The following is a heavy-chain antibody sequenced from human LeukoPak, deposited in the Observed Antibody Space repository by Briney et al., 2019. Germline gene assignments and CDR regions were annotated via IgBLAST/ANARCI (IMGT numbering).Heavy chain of an antibody. CDR3: ARGRTIWYSYGYLLDY. CDR1: GGSFSGYY. D-gene: IGHD5-18*01. CDR2: INHSGST. J-gene: IGHJ4*02. V-gene: IGHV4-34*01. Sequence: PSETLSLTCAVYGGSFSGYYWSWIRQPPGKGPEWIGEINHSGSTNYNPSLKSRVTISVDTSKNQFSLKLSSVTAADTAVYYCARGRTIWYSYGYLLDYWGQGTLVTVSS.